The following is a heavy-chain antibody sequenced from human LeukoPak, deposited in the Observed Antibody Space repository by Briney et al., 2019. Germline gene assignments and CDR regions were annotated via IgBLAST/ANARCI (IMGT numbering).Heavy chain of an antibody. D-gene: IGHD5-24*01. CDR3: SLGDGYKKISGVDY. Sequence: GGSLRLSCAASGFTFSGSAMHWVRQASGKGLEWVGRIRSKANSYATAYAASVKGRFTISRDDSKNTAYLQMNSLKTEDTAVYFLSLGDGYKKISGVDYWGQGTLVTVSS. V-gene: IGHV3-73*01. CDR2: IRSKANSYAT. CDR1: GFTFSGSA. J-gene: IGHJ4*02.